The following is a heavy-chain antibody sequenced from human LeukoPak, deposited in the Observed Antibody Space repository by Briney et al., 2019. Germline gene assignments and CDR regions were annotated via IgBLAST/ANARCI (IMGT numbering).Heavy chain of an antibody. J-gene: IGHJ4*02. CDR1: GYSISSGYY. D-gene: IGHD3-10*01. CDR3: ARLPDYYSRHGAPG. Sequence: SETLSLTCTVSGYSISSGYYWGWIRQPPGKGLEWIGSIYHSGSTYYNPSLKSRVTISVDTSKNQFSLKLSSVTAADTAVYYCARLPDYYSRHGAPGWGQGTLVTVSS. V-gene: IGHV4-38-2*02. CDR2: IYHSGST.